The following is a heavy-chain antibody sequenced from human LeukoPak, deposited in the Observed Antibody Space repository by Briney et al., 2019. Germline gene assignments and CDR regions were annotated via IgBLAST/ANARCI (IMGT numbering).Heavy chain of an antibody. V-gene: IGHV4-38-2*01. J-gene: IGHJ4*02. CDR3: ARKGPTMITFGGVIAPPFDY. D-gene: IGHD3-16*02. CDR1: GYSISSDYY. CDR2: IYHSGST. Sequence: SETLSLTCAVSGYSISSDYYWGWIRQPPGKGLEWIGNIYHSGSTYYNPSLKSRVTISVDTSKNQFSLKLRSVTAADTAVYYCARKGPTMITFGGVIAPPFDYWGQGTLVTVSS.